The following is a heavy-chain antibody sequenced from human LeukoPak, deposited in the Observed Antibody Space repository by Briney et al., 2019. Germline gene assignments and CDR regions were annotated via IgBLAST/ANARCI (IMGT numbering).Heavy chain of an antibody. CDR2: IYSGGST. J-gene: IGHJ4*02. V-gene: IGHV3-66*01. CDR1: GFTFNTYA. Sequence: GGSLRLSCSASGFTFNTYAIHWVRQAPGKGLDWVSGIYSGGSTYYADSVKGRFTISRDNAKNTLYLQMNSLRVEDTAVYYRARGNSFDYWGQGTLVTVSS. CDR3: ARGNSFDY.